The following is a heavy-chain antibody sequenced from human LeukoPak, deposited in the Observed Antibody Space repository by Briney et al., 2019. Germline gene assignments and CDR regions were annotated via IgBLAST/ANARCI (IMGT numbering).Heavy chain of an antibody. CDR2: IYYSGST. J-gene: IGHJ4*02. V-gene: IGHV4-30-4*01. D-gene: IGHD3-22*01. CDR3: ARAGWGYYDSSGYSSPVFDY. Sequence: SQTLSLTCTVSGGSISSGDYYWRWIRQPPGKGLEWIGYIYYSGSTYYNPSLKSRVTISVDTSKNQFSLKLSSVTAADTAVYYCARAGWGYYDSSGYSSPVFDYWGQGTLVTVSS. CDR1: GGSISSGDYY.